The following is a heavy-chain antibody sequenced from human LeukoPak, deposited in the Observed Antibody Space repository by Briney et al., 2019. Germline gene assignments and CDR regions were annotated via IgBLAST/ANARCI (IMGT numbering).Heavy chain of an antibody. CDR2: VSVRSVRP. V-gene: IGHV3-23*01. Sequence: PGGPLGLSCRVSEFTFLTYGMPWVRQCPGKGVEWWSYVSVRSVRPESAGSVKGRFTISRDNSKNSLYLQMNGLRAEDTAVYYCARLTIDAPVTATALYCSSTSCYNDFWGQGTLVTVSS. D-gene: IGHD2-2*02. J-gene: IGHJ4*02. CDR1: EFTFLTYG. CDR3: ARLTIDAPVTATALYCSSTSCYNDF.